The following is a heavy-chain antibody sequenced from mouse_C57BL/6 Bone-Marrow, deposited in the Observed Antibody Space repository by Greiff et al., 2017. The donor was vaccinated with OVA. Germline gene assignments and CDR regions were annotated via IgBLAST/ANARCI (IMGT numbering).Heavy chain of an antibody. CDR1: GFSLTSYG. V-gene: IGHV2-2*01. J-gene: IGHJ2*01. D-gene: IGHD1-1*01. CDR3: ARNSPHYYGSSYDY. CDR2: IWSGGST. Sequence: QVQLKESGPGLVQPSQSLSITCTVSGFSLTSYGVHWVRQSPGKGLEWLGVIWSGGSTDYNAAFISRLSISKDNSKSQVFFKMNSLQADDTAIYDCARNSPHYYGSSYDYWGQGTTLTVSS.